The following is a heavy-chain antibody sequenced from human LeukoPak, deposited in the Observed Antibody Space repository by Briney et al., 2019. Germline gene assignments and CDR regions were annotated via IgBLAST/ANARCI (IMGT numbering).Heavy chain of an antibody. CDR1: GYTFTSYG. CDR3: ARGGYYGSGSYYNFGY. V-gene: IGHV1-2*02. CDR2: INPNSGGT. Sequence: ASVKVSCKASGYTFTSYGISWVRQAPGQGLEWMGWINPNSGGTNYAQKFQGRVTMTRDTSISTAYMELSRLRSDDTAVYYCARGGYYGSGSYYNFGYWGQGTLVTVSS. J-gene: IGHJ4*02. D-gene: IGHD3-10*01.